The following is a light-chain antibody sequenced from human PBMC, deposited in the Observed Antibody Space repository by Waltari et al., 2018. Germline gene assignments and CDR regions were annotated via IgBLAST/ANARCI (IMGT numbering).Light chain of an antibody. CDR2: EVS. CDR1: SSDVGGHNY. Sequence: QSALTQPASVSGSPGQSITIPCTGTSSDVGGHNYVSWYQQYPGKAPKVIIYEVSNRPSGVSNRFPGSKSGNTASLTISGLQAEDEADYYCSSYSSSSPLWVFGGGTKLTVL. CDR3: SSYSSSSPLWV. J-gene: IGLJ3*02. V-gene: IGLV2-14*01.